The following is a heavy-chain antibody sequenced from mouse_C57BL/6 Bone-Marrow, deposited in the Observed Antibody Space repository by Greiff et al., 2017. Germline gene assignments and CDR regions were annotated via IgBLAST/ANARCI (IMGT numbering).Heavy chain of an antibody. V-gene: IGHV14-4*01. CDR1: GFNIKDDY. CDR2: IDPENGDT. CDR3: TTSIYYGNPYYFDD. D-gene: IGHD2-1*01. Sequence: EVQLQQSGAELVRPGASVKLSCTASGFNIKDDYMHWVKQRPEQGLEWIGWIDPENGDTEYASKFQGKATITADTSSNTAYLQLSSLTSEDTAVYYCTTSIYYGNPYYFDDWGQGTTRTVSS. J-gene: IGHJ2*01.